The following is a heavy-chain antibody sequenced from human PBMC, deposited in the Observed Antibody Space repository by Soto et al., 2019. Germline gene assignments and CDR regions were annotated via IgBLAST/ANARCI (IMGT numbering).Heavy chain of an antibody. CDR3: ARASKGTIYSPHAFDI. V-gene: IGHV3-53*01. Sequence: TGGSLRLSCAGSGFAVSSNYMSWVRQAPGKGLEGFSLIYSGGATYYADSVKGRFTISRDNSKNTLYLQMNSLRAEDTAVYYCARASKGTIYSPHAFDIWGQGTMVTVSS. D-gene: IGHD2-21*01. CDR2: IYSGGAT. CDR1: GFAVSSNY. J-gene: IGHJ3*02.